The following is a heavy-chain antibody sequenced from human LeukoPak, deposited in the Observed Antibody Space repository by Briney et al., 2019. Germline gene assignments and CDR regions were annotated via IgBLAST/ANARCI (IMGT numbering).Heavy chain of an antibody. CDR1: GFTFRSYW. Sequence: GGSLRLSCAASGFTFRSYWMSWVRQAPGKGLEWVANIKQDGSEKYYVDSVRGRFTISRDNAKNSLYLQMNSLRAEDTAVYYCARGWLPGAASVSGYWGQGTLVTVSS. J-gene: IGHJ4*02. D-gene: IGHD6-13*01. CDR2: IKQDGSEK. V-gene: IGHV3-7*01. CDR3: ARGWLPGAASVSGY.